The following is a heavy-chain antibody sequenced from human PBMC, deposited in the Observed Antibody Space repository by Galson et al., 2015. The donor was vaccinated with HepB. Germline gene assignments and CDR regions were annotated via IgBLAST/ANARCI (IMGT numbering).Heavy chain of an antibody. Sequence: SLRLSCAASGFTFSSYAMSWVRQAPGKGLEWVSAISGSGGSTYYADSVKGRFTISRDNSKNTLYLQMNSLRAEDTAVYYCAKATRDYYYYYGMDVWGQGTTVTVSS. J-gene: IGHJ6*02. CDR3: AKATRDYYYYYGMDV. V-gene: IGHV3-23*01. CDR1: GFTFSSYA. CDR2: ISGSGGST. D-gene: IGHD5-12*01.